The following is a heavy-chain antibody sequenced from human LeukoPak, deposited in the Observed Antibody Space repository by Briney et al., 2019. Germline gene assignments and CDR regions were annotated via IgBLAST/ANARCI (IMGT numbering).Heavy chain of an antibody. Sequence: ASVKLSCTASGCTYSSYAISWVRQAPGQGLEWMGGIIPIFATANYAQKVQGSFTITTDKSTNTPYMELSSLRSEDTAVYYCARVPGSGSYRTSYYYYYMDVWGKGTTVTISS. V-gene: IGHV1-69*05. J-gene: IGHJ6*03. CDR2: IIPIFATA. CDR3: ARVPGSGSYRTSYYYYYMDV. D-gene: IGHD3-10*01. CDR1: GCTYSSYA.